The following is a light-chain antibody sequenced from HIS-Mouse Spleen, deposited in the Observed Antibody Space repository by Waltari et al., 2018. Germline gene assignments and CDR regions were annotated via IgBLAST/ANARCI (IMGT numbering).Light chain of an antibody. CDR2: DVS. CDR3: SSYTSSSFNVV. V-gene: IGLV2-14*03. Sequence: QSALTQPASVSGSPGQSITISCTGTSRDVGGYNYVPWYQQHPGKAPKLMIYDVSNRPSGVSSRFSGSKSGNTASLTISGLQAEDEADYYCSSYTSSSFNVVFGGGTKLTVL. J-gene: IGLJ2*01. CDR1: SRDVGGYNY.